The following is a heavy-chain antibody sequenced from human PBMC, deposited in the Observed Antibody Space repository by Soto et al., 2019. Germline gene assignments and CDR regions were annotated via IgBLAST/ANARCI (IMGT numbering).Heavy chain of an antibody. V-gene: IGHV3-30*18. CDR2: ISYDGSNK. CDR3: AKGQAFSTS. Sequence: PGGSLRLSCAASGFTFSSYGMHWVRQAPGKGLEWVAVISYDGSNKYYADSVKGRFTISRDNSKNTLYLQMNSLRAEDTAVYYCAKGQAFSTSCGQGTLVTVSS. D-gene: IGHD2-2*01. J-gene: IGHJ4*02. CDR1: GFTFSSYG.